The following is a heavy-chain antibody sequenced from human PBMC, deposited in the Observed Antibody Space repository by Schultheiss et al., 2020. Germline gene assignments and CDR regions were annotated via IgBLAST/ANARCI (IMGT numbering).Heavy chain of an antibody. CDR2: IYYNGST. CDR1: GGSFSGYY. CDR3: ARHKAGHRYDP. D-gene: IGHD2-21*01. J-gene: IGHJ5*02. V-gene: IGHV4-34*01. Sequence: SETLSLTCAVYGGSFSGYYWGWIRQPPGKGLEWIGSIYYNGSTNYNPSLKSRVTISVDTSKNQFSLKLSSVTAADTAVFYCARHKAGHRYDPWGQGTMVTVSS.